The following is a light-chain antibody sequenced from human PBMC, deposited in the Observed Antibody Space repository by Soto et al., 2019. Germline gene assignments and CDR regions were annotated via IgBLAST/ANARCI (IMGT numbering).Light chain of an antibody. J-gene: IGKJ1*01. CDR2: AAS. CDR3: QQSYSTPGT. V-gene: IGKV1-39*01. CDR1: RSISSY. Sequence: DIQMTQSPSSLSASVGDRVTITCRASRSISSYLNWYQQKPGKAPKLLIYAASSLQNGVPLRFSGSGSGTDFTLTISSLQPEDFATYYCQQSYSTPGTFGQGTKVEIK.